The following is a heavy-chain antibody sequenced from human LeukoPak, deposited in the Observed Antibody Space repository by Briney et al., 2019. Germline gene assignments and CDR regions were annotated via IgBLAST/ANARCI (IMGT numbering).Heavy chain of an antibody. CDR1: GFSFSDYW. CDR3: APDVDTAMASFDY. V-gene: IGHV3-7*03. J-gene: IGHJ4*02. Sequence: GGSLRLSCAASGFSFSDYWMTWVRQAPGKGLEWVANIKGEGGEKYYVDSVKGRFIISRDNAKNSLSLQMSSLRAEDTAVYYCAPDVDTAMASFDYWGQGTLVTVSS. CDR2: IKGEGGEK. D-gene: IGHD5-18*01.